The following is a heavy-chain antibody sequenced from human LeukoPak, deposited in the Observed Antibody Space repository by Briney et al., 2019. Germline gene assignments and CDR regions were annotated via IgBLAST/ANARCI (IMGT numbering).Heavy chain of an antibody. Sequence: GESLKISCKGSGYSFTSYWIGWVRQMPGKGLEWMGIIYPGESDNRYSPSFQGQVTISADKSINTAYLQWSSLKASDTAMYYCARLANDAFDIWGQGTMVTVSS. CDR3: ARLANDAFDI. CDR1: GYSFTSYW. J-gene: IGHJ3*02. CDR2: IYPGESDN. V-gene: IGHV5-51*01.